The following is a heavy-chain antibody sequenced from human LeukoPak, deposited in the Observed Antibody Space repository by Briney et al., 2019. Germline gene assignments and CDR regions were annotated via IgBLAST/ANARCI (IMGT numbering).Heavy chain of an antibody. J-gene: IGHJ3*02. D-gene: IGHD2-21*02. CDR2: VSYDGST. CDR3: AISRAGWVVTYAFDI. CDR1: GGSISCYY. V-gene: IGHV4-59*01. Sequence: SETLSLTCTVSGGSISCYYWSSVRQPPGKGLEWIGYVSYDGSTNYSPSLKSRVTISPYTANNQYSLNLSSVTTAVTAVYCCAISRAGWVVTYAFDIWGEGTMVTLSS.